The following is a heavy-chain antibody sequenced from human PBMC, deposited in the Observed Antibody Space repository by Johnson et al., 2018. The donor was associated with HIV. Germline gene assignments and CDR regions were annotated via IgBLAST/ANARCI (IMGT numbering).Heavy chain of an antibody. V-gene: IGHV3-64*07. D-gene: IGHD3-22*01. CDR1: DFTFSSYG. CDR3: TIPYYYYSGGYQ. Sequence: VQLVESGGGVVQPGGSLRLSCAASDFTFSSYGMHWVRQAPGKGLEYVSAISSNGGSTYYADSVKGRFTISRDNSKNTLYLQMDSLRAEDMAVYYCTIPYYYYSGGYQWGQGTMVTVSS. CDR2: ISSNGGST. J-gene: IGHJ3*01.